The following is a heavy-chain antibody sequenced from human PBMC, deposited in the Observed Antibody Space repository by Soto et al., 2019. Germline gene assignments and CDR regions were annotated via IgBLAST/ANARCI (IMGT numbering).Heavy chain of an antibody. CDR2: ISYDGSNK. V-gene: IGHV3-30*18. CDR3: AKDFEQQLSRYGMDV. CDR1: GFTFSSYG. J-gene: IGHJ6*02. Sequence: GGSLRLSCAASGFTFSSYGMHWVRQAPGKGLEWVAVISYDGSNKYYADSVKGRFTISRDNSKNTLYLQMNSLRAEDTAVYYCAKDFEQQLSRYGMDVWGQGTTVTVSS. D-gene: IGHD6-13*01.